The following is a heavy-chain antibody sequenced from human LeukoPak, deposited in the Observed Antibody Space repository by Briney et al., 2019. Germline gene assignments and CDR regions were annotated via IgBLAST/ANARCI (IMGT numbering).Heavy chain of an antibody. D-gene: IGHD3-9*01. Sequence: ASETLSLTCAVYGGSFSGYYWSWIRQPPGKGLEWIGEINHSGSTNYNPSLKSRVTISVDTPKNQFSLKLSSVTAADTAVYYCARGIQGYFDWLGADYYYYYGMDVWGQGTTVTVSS. J-gene: IGHJ6*02. CDR3: ARGIQGYFDWLGADYYYYYGMDV. V-gene: IGHV4-34*01. CDR1: GGSFSGYY. CDR2: INHSGST.